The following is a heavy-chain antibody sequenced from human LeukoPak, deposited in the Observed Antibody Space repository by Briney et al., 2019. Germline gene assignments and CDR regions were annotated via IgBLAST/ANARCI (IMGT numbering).Heavy chain of an antibody. CDR1: GGPFSGYY. CDR3: ARQGCSSTSCYFDY. D-gene: IGHD2-2*01. V-gene: IGHV4-34*01. Sequence: SETLSLTRDVYGGPFSGYYWSWIRQPPGKGLEWIGEINHSGSTNYNPSLKSRVTISVDTSKNQFSLKLSSVTAADTAVYYCARQGCSSTSCYFDYWGQGTLVTVSS. CDR2: INHSGST. J-gene: IGHJ4*02.